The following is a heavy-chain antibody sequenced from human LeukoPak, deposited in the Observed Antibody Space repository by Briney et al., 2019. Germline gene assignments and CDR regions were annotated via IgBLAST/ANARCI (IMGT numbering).Heavy chain of an antibody. J-gene: IGHJ4*02. D-gene: IGHD2-21*02. CDR2: IYPGDSDT. CDR3: ARSFCGGDCYSGDYYFDY. CDR1: GYSFTSYW. V-gene: IGHV5-51*01. Sequence: GESLKISCKGSGYSFTSYWIGWVRQMPGKGLEWMGIIYPGDSDTRYSPSFQGQVTISADKSISTAYLQWSSLKASDTAMYYCARSFCGGDCYSGDYYFDYWGQGALVTVSS.